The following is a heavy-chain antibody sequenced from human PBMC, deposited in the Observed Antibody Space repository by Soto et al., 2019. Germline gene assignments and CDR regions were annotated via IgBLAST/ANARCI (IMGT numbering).Heavy chain of an antibody. CDR1: GYSFTSCW. CDR3: ARQYSGYDSPNY. V-gene: IGHV5-51*01. Sequence: GESLKISCKGSGYSFTSCWIGWVRQMPGKGLEWMGIIYPGDSNTRNSPYIQGQITISANKTISTTYMQWSSLKTKDTAMYYCARQYSGYDSPNYWGQGTLVTVSS. D-gene: IGHD5-12*01. CDR2: IYPGDSNT. J-gene: IGHJ4*02.